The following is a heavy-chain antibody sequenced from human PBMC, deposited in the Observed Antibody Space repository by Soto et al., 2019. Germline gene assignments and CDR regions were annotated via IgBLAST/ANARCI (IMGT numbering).Heavy chain of an antibody. CDR2: IYYSGST. J-gene: IGHJ4*02. V-gene: IGHV4-59*08. Sequence: PSETLSLTCTVSGASISSYYWSWFRQPPGKGLEWIGYIYYSGSTNYSPSLKSRVTISVDTSKNQFSLKLSSVTAADTAVYYCARGGWRHIDYWGQGTLVTVSS. CDR1: GASISSYY. D-gene: IGHD3-3*01. CDR3: ARGGWRHIDY.